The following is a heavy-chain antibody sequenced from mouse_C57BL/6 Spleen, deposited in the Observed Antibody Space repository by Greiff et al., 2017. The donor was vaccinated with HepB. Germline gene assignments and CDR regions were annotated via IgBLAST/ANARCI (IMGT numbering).Heavy chain of an antibody. Sequence: VKLQESGPELVKPGASVKISCKASGYAFSSSWMNWVKQRPGKGLEWIGRIYPGDGDTNYNGKFKGKATLTADKSSSTAYMQLSSLTSEDSAVYFCAREDSSGYPFAYWGQGTLVTVSA. CDR3: AREDSSGYPFAY. V-gene: IGHV1-82*01. J-gene: IGHJ3*01. CDR1: GYAFSSSW. CDR2: IYPGDGDT. D-gene: IGHD3-2*02.